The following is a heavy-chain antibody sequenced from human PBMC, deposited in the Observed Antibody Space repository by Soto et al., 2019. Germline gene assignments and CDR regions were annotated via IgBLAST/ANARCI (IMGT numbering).Heavy chain of an antibody. CDR3: ARDANFEGFGH. J-gene: IGHJ4*02. V-gene: IGHV4-34*01. CDR1: GGSFSGYY. CDR2: INHSGST. Sequence: SETLSLTCAVYGGSFSGYYWSWIRQPPGKGLEWIGEINHSGSTNYNPSLKSRVTINPDTSRNQFSLQLNSVTPEDTAVYYCARDANFEGFGHWGQGTVVTVSS.